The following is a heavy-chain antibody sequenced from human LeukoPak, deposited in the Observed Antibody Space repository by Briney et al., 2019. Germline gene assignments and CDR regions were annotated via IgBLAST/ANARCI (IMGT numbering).Heavy chain of an antibody. V-gene: IGHV3-23*01. CDR2: ISAGGGST. CDR1: GFTFSTYA. J-gene: IGHJ4*02. CDR3: AKHSSGWTGDC. Sequence: GGSLRLSCAGSGFTFSTYAMSWVRQAPGKGLEWVSGISAGGGSTYYADSVKGRFTISRDNSKNTLYLQMNSLRAEDTAVYYCAKHSSGWTGDCWGQGTLVTVSS. D-gene: IGHD6-19*01.